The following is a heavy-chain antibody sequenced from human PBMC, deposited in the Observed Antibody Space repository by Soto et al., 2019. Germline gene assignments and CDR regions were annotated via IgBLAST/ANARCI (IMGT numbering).Heavy chain of an antibody. CDR1: GFSLSTSGVG. CDR2: IYCDDDK. V-gene: IGHV2-5*02. D-gene: IGHD6-13*01. CDR3: APFSRYSSSRNWFDP. Sequence: QITLKESGPTLVKPTQTLTLTCTFSGFSLSTSGVGVGWIRQPPGKALAWLALIYCDDDKRYSPSLKSRLTITKDTSKNQVVLTMTNMDPVDTATYYCAPFSRYSSSRNWFDPWGQGTLVTVSS. J-gene: IGHJ5*02.